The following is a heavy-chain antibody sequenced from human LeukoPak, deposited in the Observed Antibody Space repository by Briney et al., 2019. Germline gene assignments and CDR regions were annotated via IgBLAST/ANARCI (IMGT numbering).Heavy chain of an antibody. Sequence: GGSLRLSCAASGFTFSNYWMHWVRQAPGKGLVWVSRINSDGSSRNYADSVKGRFTISRDNAKNTRYLQMNSLRAEDKAVYYCASASSHRIAAGGDYWGQGTLVTVSS. V-gene: IGHV3-74*01. J-gene: IGHJ4*02. CDR3: ASASSHRIAAGGDY. D-gene: IGHD6-13*01. CDR1: GFTFSNYW. CDR2: INSDGSSR.